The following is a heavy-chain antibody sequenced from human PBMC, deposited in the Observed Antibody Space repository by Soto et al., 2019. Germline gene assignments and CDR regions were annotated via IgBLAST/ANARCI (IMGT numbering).Heavy chain of an antibody. CDR2: ISNDGNDK. J-gene: IGHJ2*01. Sequence: QVQLAESGGGAVQPGGSLRLSCAASGFTFSNYGMLWVRQAPGEGLQWVTAISNDGNDKKYADSVKGRFTISRDNSKNTLYLEMNGMRIEDTAVYYCSGVHGYGCLNWYFDLWGRGILVTVSS. D-gene: IGHD5-12*01. CDR1: GFTFSNYG. CDR3: SGVHGYGCLNWYFDL. V-gene: IGHV3-30-3*01.